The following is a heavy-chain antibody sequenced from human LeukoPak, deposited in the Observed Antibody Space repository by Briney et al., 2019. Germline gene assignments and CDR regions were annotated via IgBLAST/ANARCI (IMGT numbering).Heavy chain of an antibody. J-gene: IGHJ4*02. CDR2: INHSGST. CDR1: GGSFSGDY. D-gene: IGHD5-18*01. Sequence: SETLSLTCAVYGGSFSGDYWSWIRQPPGKGLEWIGEINHSGSTNYNPSLKSRVTISVDTSKNQFSLKLSSVTAADTAVYYCARGRDVDTAMVTSYSDYWGQGTLVTVSS. V-gene: IGHV4-34*01. CDR3: ARGRDVDTAMVTSYSDY.